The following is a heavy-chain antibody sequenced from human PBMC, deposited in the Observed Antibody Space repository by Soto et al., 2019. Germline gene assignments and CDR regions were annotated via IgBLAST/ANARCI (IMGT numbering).Heavy chain of an antibody. J-gene: IGHJ3*02. V-gene: IGHV4-30-4*01. CDR1: GGSISSGDYY. CDR2: IYYSGST. CDR3: ASLNCTNGVCYIFGAFDI. D-gene: IGHD2-8*01. Sequence: SETLSLTCTVSGGSISSGDYYWSWIRQPPGKGLEWIGYIYYSGSTYYNPSLKSRVTISVDTSKNQFSLKLSSVTAADTAVYYCASLNCTNGVCYIFGAFDIWDQGTMVT.